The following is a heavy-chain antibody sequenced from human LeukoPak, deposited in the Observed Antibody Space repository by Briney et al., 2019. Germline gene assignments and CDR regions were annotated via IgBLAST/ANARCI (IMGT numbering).Heavy chain of an antibody. V-gene: IGHV3-30*01. D-gene: IGHD3-22*01. J-gene: IGHJ4*02. CDR3: ARGRTMIVVVSHLDY. CDR1: GFTFSSYA. CDR2: ISYDGSNK. Sequence: GGSLRLSCAAPGFTFSSYAMHWVRQAPGKGLEWVAVISYDGSNKYYADSVKGRFTISRDNSKNTLYLQMNSLRAEDTAVYYCARGRTMIVVVSHLDYWGQGTLVTVSS.